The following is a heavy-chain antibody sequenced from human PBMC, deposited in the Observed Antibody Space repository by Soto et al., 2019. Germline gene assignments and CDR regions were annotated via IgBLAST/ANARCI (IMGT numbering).Heavy chain of an antibody. CDR1: GFTFSSYW. CDR2: INSDGSST. CDR3: ARGRSSIGGATRKYYYGMDV. D-gene: IGHD1-26*01. J-gene: IGHJ6*02. Sequence: GGSLRLSCAASGFTFSSYWMHWVRQAPGKGLVWVSRINSDGSSTSYADSVKGRFTISRDNAKNTLYLQMNSLRAEDTAVYYCARGRSSIGGATRKYYYGMDVWGQGNTVTVSS. V-gene: IGHV3-74*01.